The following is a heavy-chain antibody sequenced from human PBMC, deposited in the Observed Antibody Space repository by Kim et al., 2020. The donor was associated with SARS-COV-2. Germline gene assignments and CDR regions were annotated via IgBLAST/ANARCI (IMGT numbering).Heavy chain of an antibody. CDR2: INPSGGST. D-gene: IGHD3-16*02. Sequence: ASVKVSCKASGYTFTSYYMHWVRQAPGQGLEWMGIINPSGGSTSYAQKFQGRVTMTRDMSTSTVYMELSSLRSEDTAVYYCARDVPAFGGVIVPSDAFDIWGQGTMVTVSS. V-gene: IGHV1-46*01. CDR1: GYTFTSYY. CDR3: ARDVPAFGGVIVPSDAFDI. J-gene: IGHJ3*02.